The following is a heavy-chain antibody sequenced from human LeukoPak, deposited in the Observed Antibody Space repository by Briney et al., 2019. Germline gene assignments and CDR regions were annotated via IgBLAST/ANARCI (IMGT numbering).Heavy chain of an antibody. CDR2: ISDSGANT. CDR3: AKPSGRHPNDYFDS. D-gene: IGHD3-3*01. J-gene: IGHJ4*02. CDR1: GFTFSTYA. Sequence: GGSLTLTCAASGFTFSTYAMSWVRQPPGKGLERVGAISDSGANTFHADSVTSRFIISKDNSGDTLFLQKYSLRAEDTALYYCAKPSGRHPNDYFDSWGQGTPVTV. V-gene: IGHV3-23*01.